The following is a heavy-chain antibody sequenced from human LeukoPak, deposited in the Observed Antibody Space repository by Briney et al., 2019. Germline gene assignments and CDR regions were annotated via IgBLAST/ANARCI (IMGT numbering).Heavy chain of an antibody. V-gene: IGHV3-7*05. Sequence: GGSLRLSCAASGFTFSTYWMTWVRQAPGKGLEWVANRKQDGSEKYYVDSVKGRFTISRDNAKNSLYLQMNSLRAEDTAVYYCARDLVYGMDVWGQGTTVTVSS. CDR2: RKQDGSEK. CDR1: GFTFSTYW. J-gene: IGHJ6*02. D-gene: IGHD6-6*01. CDR3: ARDLVYGMDV.